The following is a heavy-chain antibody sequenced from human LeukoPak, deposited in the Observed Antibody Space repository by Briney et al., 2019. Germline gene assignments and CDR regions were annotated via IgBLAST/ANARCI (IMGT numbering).Heavy chain of an antibody. J-gene: IGHJ6*02. V-gene: IGHV3-64*01. CDR3: ARVLDWNDVYYYYGMDV. CDR2: ISSNGGST. CDR1: GFSFRSYA. D-gene: IGHD1-1*01. Sequence: GGSLRLSCAASGFSFRSYAMHWVRQAPGKGLEYVSAISSNGGSTYYANSVKGRFTISRDNSKNTLYLQMGGLRAEDMAVYYCARVLDWNDVYYYYGMDVWGQGTTVTVSS.